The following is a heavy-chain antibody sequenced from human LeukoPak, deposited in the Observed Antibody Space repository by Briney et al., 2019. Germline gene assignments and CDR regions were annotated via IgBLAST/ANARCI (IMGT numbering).Heavy chain of an antibody. D-gene: IGHD5-18*01. CDR2: ISSSSVYI. V-gene: IGHV3-21*04. Sequence: GGSLRLSCAASGFTFSSYSMNWARQAPGKGLEWVSSISSSSVYIDYADSVKGRFTISRDNAKNTLYLQMNSLRSDDTAVYYCARAPHSYSKAVGSDYWGQGTLVTVSS. CDR1: GFTFSSYS. J-gene: IGHJ4*02. CDR3: ARAPHSYSKAVGSDY.